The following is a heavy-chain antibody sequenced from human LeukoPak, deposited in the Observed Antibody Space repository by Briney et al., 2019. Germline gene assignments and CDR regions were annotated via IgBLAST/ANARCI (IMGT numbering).Heavy chain of an antibody. CDR2: IYYSGST. J-gene: IGHJ6*02. D-gene: IGHD2-15*01. V-gene: IGHV4-59*01. CDR3: ARDHGYCSGGSCYDRHYYYYGMDV. CDR1: GGSISSYY. Sequence: SETLSLTCTVSGGSISSYYWSWIRQPPGKGLEWIGYIYYSGSTNYNPSLKSRVTISVDTSKNQFSLKLSSVTAADTAVYYCARDHGYCSGGSCYDRHYYYYGMDVWGQGTTVTVSS.